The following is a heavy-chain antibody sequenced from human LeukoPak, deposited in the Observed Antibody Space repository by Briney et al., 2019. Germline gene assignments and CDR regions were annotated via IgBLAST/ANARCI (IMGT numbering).Heavy chain of an antibody. CDR2: INHSGST. V-gene: IGHV4-34*01. J-gene: IGHJ5*02. Sequence: SETLSLTCAVYGGSFSGYYWSWIRQPPGKGLEWIGEINHSGSTNYNPSLKSRVTISVDTSKNQFSLKLSSVTAADTAVYYCARVPVTMVRGVTRNWFDPWGQGTLVTVSS. CDR3: ARVPVTMVRGVTRNWFDP. CDR1: GGSFSGYY. D-gene: IGHD3-10*01.